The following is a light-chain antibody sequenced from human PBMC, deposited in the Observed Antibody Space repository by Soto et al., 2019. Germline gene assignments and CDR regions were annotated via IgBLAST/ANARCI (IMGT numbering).Light chain of an antibody. Sequence: DIVMTQSPLSLPVTPGEPAAISCRSSQSLLHSNGYNYLDWYLQKPGQSPQLLIYLGSNRASGVPDRVSGSGSGTDFTLKISRVEAEDVGVYYFMQALHTPRTFGQGTKREIK. CDR1: QSLLHSNGYNY. V-gene: IGKV2-28*01. J-gene: IGKJ2*01. CDR3: MQALHTPRT. CDR2: LGS.